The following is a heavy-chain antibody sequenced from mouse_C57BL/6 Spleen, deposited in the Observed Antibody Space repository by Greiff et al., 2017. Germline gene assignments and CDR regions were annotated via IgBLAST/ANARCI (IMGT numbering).Heavy chain of an antibody. CDR2: IDPETGGT. Sequence: QVQVKQSGAELVRPGASVTLSCKASGYTFTDYDMHWVKQTPGKGLEWIGDIDPETGGTAYNQKFKGKDILTGDKSSSTAYMELRSLTSEDSSFYYCTNLGPYYFDYWGQGTTLTVSS. CDR3: TNLGPYYFDY. CDR1: GYTFTDYD. V-gene: IGHV1-15*01. D-gene: IGHD4-1*01. J-gene: IGHJ2*01.